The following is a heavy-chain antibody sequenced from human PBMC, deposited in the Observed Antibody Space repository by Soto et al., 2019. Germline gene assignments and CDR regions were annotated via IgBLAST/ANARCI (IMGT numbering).Heavy chain of an antibody. V-gene: IGHV3-23*01. J-gene: IGHJ5*02. CDR1: GFTSITHA. D-gene: IGHD4-4*01. Sequence: EVQLLESGGGLVQPGGSLRLSCTASGFTSITHAMNWVRQAPGKGLEWVSAISASGGTTYYADSVKGRFTISRDNSKNTLYLQMSSLRAEDTALYYCAKDQSCNPNWFDPWGQGTLVTASS. CDR3: AKDQSCNPNWFDP. CDR2: ISASGGTT.